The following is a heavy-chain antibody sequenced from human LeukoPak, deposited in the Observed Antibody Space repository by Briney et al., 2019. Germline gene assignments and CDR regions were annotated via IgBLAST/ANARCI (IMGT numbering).Heavy chain of an antibody. CDR3: ARGPVYCSSTSCSIDY. CDR2: IYTSGST. V-gene: IGHV4-4*07. CDR1: GGSISSYY. J-gene: IGHJ4*02. Sequence: SETLSLTCTVSGGSISSYYWSWIRQPAGKGLEWIGRIYTSGSTNYNPSLKSRVTMSVDTPKNQFSLKLSSVTAADTAVYYCARGPVYCSSTSCSIDYWGQGTLVTVSS. D-gene: IGHD2-2*01.